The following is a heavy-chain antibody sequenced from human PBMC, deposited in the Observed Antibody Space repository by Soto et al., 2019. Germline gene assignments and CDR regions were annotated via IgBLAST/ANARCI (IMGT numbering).Heavy chain of an antibody. CDR3: ARATSVDDY. J-gene: IGHJ4*02. D-gene: IGHD1-26*01. CDR1: GFAFSGYW. CDR2: IKQDGSEK. V-gene: IGHV3-7*01. Sequence: EVQLVESGGDLVQPGGSLRLSCAASGFAFSGYWMSWVRQAPGKGLEGVANIKQDGSEKYYVDSVKGRFTISRDNAKNSLYLQMNSLRVEDTAVYYCARATSVDDYWGQGTLVTVYS.